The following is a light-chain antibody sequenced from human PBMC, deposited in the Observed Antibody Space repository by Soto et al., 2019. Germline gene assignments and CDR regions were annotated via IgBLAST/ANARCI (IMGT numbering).Light chain of an antibody. CDR2: ATS. CDR1: QSVSTN. CDR3: QQYNNWPPWT. J-gene: IGKJ1*01. V-gene: IGKV3-15*01. Sequence: EIVMTPSPATMSVSPVERATLYCLSSQSVSTNLAWYQQKPGQPPRLLIYATSSRATGIPARFSGSGSGTEFTLTISSLQSEDFAVYYCQQYNNWPPWTCGKGTKGDIK.